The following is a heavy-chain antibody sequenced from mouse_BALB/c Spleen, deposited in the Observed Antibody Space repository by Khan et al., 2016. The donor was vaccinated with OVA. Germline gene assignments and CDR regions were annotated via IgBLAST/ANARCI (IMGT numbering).Heavy chain of an antibody. CDR1: GISITSGNYR. Sequence: EVQLVESGPGLVKPSQTVSLTCTVTGISITSGNYRWSWIRQFPGNKLEWIGNIYYSGTVTYNPSLTSRTTITRDTSKNQFFLEMNSLTAEDTATYYCARDYGSLYWFFDVWGAVTTVTVSS. V-gene: IGHV3-5*02. J-gene: IGHJ1*01. CDR3: ARDYGSLYWFFDV. D-gene: IGHD1-1*01. CDR2: IYYSGTV.